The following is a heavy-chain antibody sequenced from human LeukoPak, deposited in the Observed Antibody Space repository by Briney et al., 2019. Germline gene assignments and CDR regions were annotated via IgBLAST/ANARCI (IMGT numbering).Heavy chain of an antibody. Sequence: GASVKVSCKTSGYTFTTYGVSWVRQAPRHGLEWMGWVSGYTGNTNYAERFQGRVTMTIDASTSTVYMELTNLRSDDTAVYFCARGEVSASLYYFDFWGQGTLVTVS. V-gene: IGHV1-18*01. CDR3: ARGEVSASLYYFDF. CDR2: VSGYTGNT. J-gene: IGHJ4*02. D-gene: IGHD1-14*01. CDR1: GYTFTTYG.